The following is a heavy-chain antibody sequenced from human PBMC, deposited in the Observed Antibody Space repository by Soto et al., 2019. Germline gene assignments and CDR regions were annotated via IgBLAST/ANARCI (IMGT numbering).Heavy chain of an antibody. D-gene: IGHD6-13*01. CDR1: GYTFTSYG. CDR2: ISAYNGNT. Sequence: QVQLVQSGAEVKKPGASVKVSCKASGYTFTSYGISWVRQAPGQGLEWMGWISAYNGNTNDAQKSQGRVTMTTDTSTSTAYMELRSLRSDDTAVYYWARGLAAAGNRPRNWYFDLWGRGTLVTVSS. V-gene: IGHV1-18*01. CDR3: ARGLAAAGNRPRNWYFDL. J-gene: IGHJ2*01.